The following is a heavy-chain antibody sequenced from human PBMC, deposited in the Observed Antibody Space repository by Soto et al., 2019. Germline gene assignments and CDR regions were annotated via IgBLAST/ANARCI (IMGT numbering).Heavy chain of an antibody. V-gene: IGHV4-59*01. J-gene: IGHJ4*02. CDR1: GGSMTTYF. D-gene: IGHD3-10*01. CDR2: ISYRGDT. Sequence: LSLTCTVSGGSMTTYFWSWVRQPPGKRLEWIGYISYRGDTRYNPALQSRVIISLDTSESQFSLNLSSVASADTAIYYCARSSGMATTFDRWGQGTLVTVSS. CDR3: ARSSGMATTFDR.